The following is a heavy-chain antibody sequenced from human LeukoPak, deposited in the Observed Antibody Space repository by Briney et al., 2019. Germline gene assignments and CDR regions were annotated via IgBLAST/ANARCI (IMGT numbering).Heavy chain of an antibody. Sequence: GGSLRLSCAASGFTFSSYSMNWVRQAPGKGLEWVSSISSSSSYIYYADSVKGRFTISRDNAKNSLYLQMNSLRAEDTAVYYCARSRDYYDSSGYYWDCWGQGTLVTVSS. D-gene: IGHD3-22*01. CDR2: ISSSSSYI. CDR3: ARSRDYYDSSGYYWDC. J-gene: IGHJ4*02. V-gene: IGHV3-21*01. CDR1: GFTFSSYS.